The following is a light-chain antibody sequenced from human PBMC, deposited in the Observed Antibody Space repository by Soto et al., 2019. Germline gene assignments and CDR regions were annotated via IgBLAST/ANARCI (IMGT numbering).Light chain of an antibody. CDR2: EVT. J-gene: IGLJ2*01. CDR1: SSDVGGYNF. V-gene: IGLV2-14*01. Sequence: QTALTQPASVSGSHGQSITISCTGTSSDVGGYNFVSWYQQYPGKAPKLIIYEVTDRPSGVSNRFSGSKSGSTASLTISGLQAEDEADYYCSSYTRRNTLAFGGGTKLTVL. CDR3: SSYTRRNTLA.